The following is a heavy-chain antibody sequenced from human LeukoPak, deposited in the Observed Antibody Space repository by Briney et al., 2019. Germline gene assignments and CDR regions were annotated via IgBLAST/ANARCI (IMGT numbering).Heavy chain of an antibody. CDR3: ARARRGKTAPLGFDP. Sequence: PSETLSLTCTVSGYSISSGYYCGWIRQPPGKGLEWIGSIYHSGSTYYNPSLKSRVTISVDTSKNQFSLKLSSVTAADTAVYYCARARRGKTAPLGFDPWGQGTLVTVSS. V-gene: IGHV4-38-2*02. J-gene: IGHJ5*02. CDR1: GYSISSGYY. CDR2: IYHSGST. D-gene: IGHD3-16*01.